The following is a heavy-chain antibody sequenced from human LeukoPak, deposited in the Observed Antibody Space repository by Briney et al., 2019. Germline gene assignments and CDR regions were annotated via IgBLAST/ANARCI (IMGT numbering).Heavy chain of an antibody. CDR3: ARSVSLYYFDY. V-gene: IGHV4-31*03. CDR2: IYYSGST. Sequence: SQTLSLTCTVSGGSISSGGYYWSWIRRHPGKGLEWIGYIYYSGSTYYNPSLKSRVTISVDTSKNQFSLKLSSVTAADTAVYYCARSVSLYYFDYWGQGTLVTVSS. J-gene: IGHJ4*02. CDR1: GGSISSGGYY.